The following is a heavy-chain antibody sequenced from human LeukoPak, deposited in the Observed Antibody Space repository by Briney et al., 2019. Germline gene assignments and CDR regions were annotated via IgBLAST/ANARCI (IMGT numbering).Heavy chain of an antibody. CDR2: IYYSGST. D-gene: IGHD3-9*01. Sequence: SETLSLTCTVSGGSISSSNYYWGWIRQPPGKGLEWIGSIYYSGSTYYNPSLKSRVTISVDTSKNQFSLKLSSVTAADTAVYYCARHGGPYYGILTGYLGYNWFDPWGQGTLVTVSS. CDR1: GGSISSSNYY. CDR3: ARHGGPYYGILTGYLGYNWFDP. J-gene: IGHJ5*02. V-gene: IGHV4-39*01.